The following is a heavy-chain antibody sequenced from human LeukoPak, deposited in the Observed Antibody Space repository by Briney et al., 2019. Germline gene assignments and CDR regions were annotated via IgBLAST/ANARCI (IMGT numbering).Heavy chain of an antibody. CDR3: ARENWAAGIKFDP. V-gene: IGHV4-34*01. J-gene: IGHJ5*02. CDR1: GGSLSGYY. D-gene: IGHD6-13*01. Sequence: SETLSLTCAVYGGSLSGYYWSWIRQPPGKGLEWIGEINHSGSTNYNPSLKSRVTISVDTSKNQFSLKLSSVTAADTAVYYCARENWAAGIKFDPWGQGTLVTVSS. CDR2: INHSGST.